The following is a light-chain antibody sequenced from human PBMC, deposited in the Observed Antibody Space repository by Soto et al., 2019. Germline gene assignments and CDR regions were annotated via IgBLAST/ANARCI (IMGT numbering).Light chain of an antibody. Sequence: EIVLTQSPGTLSLSPGERANLSCRASQSGSSSFLAWHQQKPGQAPRLLIYGASTRATAIPARFSGSGSGTEFTLTIGSLQSEDFAVYYCQQYNNWPLTFGGGTKVDIK. J-gene: IGKJ4*01. CDR1: QSGSSS. CDR2: GAS. V-gene: IGKV3D-15*01. CDR3: QQYNNWPLT.